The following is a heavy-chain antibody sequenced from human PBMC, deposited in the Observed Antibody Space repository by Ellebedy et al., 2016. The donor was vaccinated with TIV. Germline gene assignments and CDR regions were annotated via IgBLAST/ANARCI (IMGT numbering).Heavy chain of an antibody. D-gene: IGHD5-12*01. CDR1: GFTFSSYA. CDR2: ISSSSSYI. CDR3: ARPSVANTNWYFDL. Sequence: GESLKISXAASGFTFSSYAMHWVRQAPGKGLEWVSSISSSSSYIYYADSVKGRFTISRDNAKNSLYLQMNSLRAEDTAVYYCARPSVANTNWYFDLWGRGTLVTVSS. V-gene: IGHV3-21*01. J-gene: IGHJ2*01.